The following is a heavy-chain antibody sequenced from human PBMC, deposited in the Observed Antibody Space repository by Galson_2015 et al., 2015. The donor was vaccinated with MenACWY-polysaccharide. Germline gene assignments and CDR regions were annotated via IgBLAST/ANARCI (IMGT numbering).Heavy chain of an antibody. CDR1: GFSVPAPGVG. D-gene: IGHD1-26*01. V-gene: IGHV2-5*02. CDR2: IYWDGDK. Sequence: PALVTPPPPLSLPCTFSGFSVPAPGVGVGWIRQPPGKAPEWLAPIYWDGDKRFSPSLGARLTITKDTSRAQVVLTMTDMDPVDTATYYCVRLLGGVSFDSWGQGTL. CDR3: VRLLGGVSFDS. J-gene: IGHJ4*02.